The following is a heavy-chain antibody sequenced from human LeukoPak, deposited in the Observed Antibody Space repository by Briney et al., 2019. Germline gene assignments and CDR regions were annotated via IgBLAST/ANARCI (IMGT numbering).Heavy chain of an antibody. V-gene: IGHV3-30*18. Sequence: PGRSLRLSCAASGFTFSSYGMHWVRQAPGKGLEWVAVISYDGSNKYYADSVKGRFTISRDNSKNTLYLQMNSLRAEDTAVYYCAKDPNYGSDNAWGQGTLVTVPS. D-gene: IGHD3-10*01. CDR1: GFTFSSYG. CDR3: AKDPNYGSDNA. J-gene: IGHJ5*02. CDR2: ISYDGSNK.